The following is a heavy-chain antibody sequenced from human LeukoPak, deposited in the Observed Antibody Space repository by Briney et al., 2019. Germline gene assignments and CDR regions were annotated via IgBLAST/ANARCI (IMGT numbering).Heavy chain of an antibody. CDR2: IYYSGST. J-gene: IGHJ3*02. D-gene: IGHD3-10*01. CDR3: ANGWFGELLAPLDAFDI. Sequence: PSETLSLTCTVSGYSISSGYYWGWIRQPPGKGLEWIGSIYYSGSTYYNPSLKSRVTISVDTSKNQFSLKLSSVTAADTAVYYCANGWFGELLAPLDAFDIWGQGTMVTVSS. CDR1: GYSISSGYY. V-gene: IGHV4-38-2*02.